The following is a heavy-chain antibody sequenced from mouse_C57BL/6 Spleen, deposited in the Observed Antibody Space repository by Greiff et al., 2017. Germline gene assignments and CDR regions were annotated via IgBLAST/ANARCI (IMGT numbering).Heavy chain of an antibody. D-gene: IGHD1-1*01. CDR2: IYPGGGYT. CDR3: ARRGGTTGYAMDY. CDR1: GYTFTNYW. V-gene: IGHV1-63*01. Sequence: QVQLQQSGAELVRPGTSVKMSCKASGYTFTNYWIGWAKQRPGHGLEWIGDIYPGGGYTNYNEKFKGKATLTADKSSSTAYMQFSSLTSEDSAIYYWARRGGTTGYAMDYWGQGTSVTVSS. J-gene: IGHJ4*01.